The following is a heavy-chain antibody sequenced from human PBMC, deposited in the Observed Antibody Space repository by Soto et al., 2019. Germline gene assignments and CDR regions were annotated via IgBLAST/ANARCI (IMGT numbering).Heavy chain of an antibody. V-gene: IGHV3-33*01. CDR3: ARDLIAARPDNWFDP. CDR1: GFTFSSYG. J-gene: IGHJ5*02. D-gene: IGHD6-6*01. Sequence: QVQLVESRGGVVQPGRSLRLSCAASGFTFSSYGMHWVRQAPGKGLEWVAVIWYDGSNKYYADSVKGRFTISRDNSKNTLYLQMNSLRAEDTAVYYCARDLIAARPDNWFDPWGQGTLVTVSS. CDR2: IWYDGSNK.